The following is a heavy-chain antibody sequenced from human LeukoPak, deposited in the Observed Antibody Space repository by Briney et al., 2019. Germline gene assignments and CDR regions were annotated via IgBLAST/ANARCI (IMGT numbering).Heavy chain of an antibody. V-gene: IGHV3-21*01. J-gene: IGHJ4*02. CDR1: GFTFSSYS. CDR3: ARDHYGDHYFDY. Sequence: GGSLRLSCAASGFTFSSYSMNWVRQAPGKGLEWVSSISSSSSYIYYADSVKGRFTISRDNAKNSLYLQMNSLRAEDTAVYYCARDHYGDHYFDYWGQGTLVTVSS. D-gene: IGHD4-17*01. CDR2: ISSSSSYI.